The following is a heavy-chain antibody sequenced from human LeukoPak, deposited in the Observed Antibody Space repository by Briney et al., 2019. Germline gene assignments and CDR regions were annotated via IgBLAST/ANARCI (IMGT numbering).Heavy chain of an antibody. D-gene: IGHD6-13*01. V-gene: IGHV3-13*01. CDR3: ARETRLIAAAGTKGMDV. Sequence: GGSLRLSCAASGFTFSSYDMHWVRQATGKGLEWVSAIGTAGDTYCPGSVKGRFTISRENAKNSLYLQMNSLRAGDTAVYYCARETRLIAAAGTKGMDVWGQGTTVTVSS. CDR1: GFTFSSYD. CDR2: IGTAGDT. J-gene: IGHJ6*02.